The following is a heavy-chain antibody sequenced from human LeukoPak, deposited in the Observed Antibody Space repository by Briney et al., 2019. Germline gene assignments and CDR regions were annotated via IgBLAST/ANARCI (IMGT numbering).Heavy chain of an antibody. J-gene: IGHJ4*02. CDR3: ARGPIAARPRGLPRYFDC. V-gene: IGHV3-7*04. D-gene: IGHD6-6*01. Sequence: GGSLRLSCAASGFTFSSYWMSWVRQAPGKGLEWVANIKQDGSEKYYVDSVKGRFTISRDNAKNSLYLQMNSLRAEDTAVYYCARGPIAARPRGLPRYFDCWGQGTLVTVSS. CDR1: GFTFSSYW. CDR2: IKQDGSEK.